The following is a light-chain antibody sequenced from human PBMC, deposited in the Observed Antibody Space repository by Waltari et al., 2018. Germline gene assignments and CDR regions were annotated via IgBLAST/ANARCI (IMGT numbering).Light chain of an antibody. Sequence: QSALTQPASVSGSPGQSITISSTGPSSDIGANTYFSWYPQHPAKAPKPILSHVTTPPSAVSNRCSVSASGNTAALTSSGLQAEDEAQYFCSSFTITYTRVFGGGTKLTVL. CDR1: SSDIGANTY. V-gene: IGLV2-14*01. J-gene: IGLJ3*02. CDR2: HVT. CDR3: SSFTITYTRV.